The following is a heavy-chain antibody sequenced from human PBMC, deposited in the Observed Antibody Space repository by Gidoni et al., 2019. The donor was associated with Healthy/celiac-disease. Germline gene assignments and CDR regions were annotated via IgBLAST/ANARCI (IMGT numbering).Heavy chain of an antibody. Sequence: EVQLLESGGGLVQPGGSLRLSCAASGFPFSSYAMSWVRQAPGKGLEWVSAISGSGGSTYYADSVKGRFTISRDNSKNTLYLQMNSLRAEDTAVYYCAKDNKWSGYFDYWGQGTLVTVSS. CDR1: GFPFSSYA. J-gene: IGHJ4*02. V-gene: IGHV3-23*01. CDR3: AKDNKWSGYFDY. D-gene: IGHD3-3*01. CDR2: ISGSGGST.